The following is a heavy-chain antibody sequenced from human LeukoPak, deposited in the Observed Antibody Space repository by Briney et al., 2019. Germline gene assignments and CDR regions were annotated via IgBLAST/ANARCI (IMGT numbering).Heavy chain of an antibody. CDR2: ISSGSGYI. J-gene: IGHJ3*02. CDR1: GFTFSTYP. Sequence: GGSLRLSCAASGFTFSTYPMNWVRQAPGKGLEWVSSISSGSGYIYYADSVKGRFIISRDNAKNSLYLQMNGLRAEDTAVYYCARNSYAFDMWGQGTMVTVSS. V-gene: IGHV3-21*01. CDR3: ARNSYAFDM.